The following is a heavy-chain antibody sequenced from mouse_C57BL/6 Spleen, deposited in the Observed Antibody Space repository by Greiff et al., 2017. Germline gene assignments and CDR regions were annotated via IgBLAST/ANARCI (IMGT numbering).Heavy chain of an antibody. Sequence: VQLVESGPGLVQPSQSLSITCTVSGFSLTSYGVHWVRQSPGKGLEWLGVIWSGGSTDYNAAFISRLSISKDNSKSQVFFKMNSLQADDTAIYYCARSYGSRPYWYFDVWGTGTTVTVSS. D-gene: IGHD1-1*01. J-gene: IGHJ1*03. CDR3: ARSYGSRPYWYFDV. CDR2: IWSGGST. V-gene: IGHV2-2*01. CDR1: GFSLTSYG.